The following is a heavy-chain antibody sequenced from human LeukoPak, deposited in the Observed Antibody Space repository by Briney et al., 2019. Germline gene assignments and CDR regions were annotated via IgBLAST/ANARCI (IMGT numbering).Heavy chain of an antibody. J-gene: IGHJ4*02. CDR1: GGSISSGDYY. CDR3: ARVNYGSAAKEDY. D-gene: IGHD3-10*01. Sequence: KPSQTLSLTCTVSGGSISSGDYYWSWIHQPPGKGLEWIGYIYYSGSTYYNPSLKSRVTISVDTSENQFSLKLSSVTAADTAVYYCARVNYGSAAKEDYWGQGTPVTVSS. V-gene: IGHV4-30-4*01. CDR2: IYYSGST.